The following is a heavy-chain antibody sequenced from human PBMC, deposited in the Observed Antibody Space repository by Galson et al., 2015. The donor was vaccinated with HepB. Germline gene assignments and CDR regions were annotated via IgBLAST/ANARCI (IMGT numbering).Heavy chain of an antibody. J-gene: IGHJ4*02. CDR3: ARIGAGDGYGEFDY. D-gene: IGHD5-24*01. Sequence: PALVKPTQTLTLTCTFSGFSLSTSGMCVSWIRQPPGKALEWLALIDWDDDKYYSTSLKTRLTISKDTSKNQVVLTMTNMDPVDTATYYCARIGAGDGYGEFDYWGQGTLVTVSS. V-gene: IGHV2-70*01. CDR2: IDWDDDK. CDR1: GFSLSTSGMC.